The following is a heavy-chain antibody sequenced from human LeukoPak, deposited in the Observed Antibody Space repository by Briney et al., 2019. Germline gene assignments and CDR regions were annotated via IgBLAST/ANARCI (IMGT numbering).Heavy chain of an antibody. CDR1: GYTFTHYY. J-gene: IGHJ6*02. V-gene: IGHV1-2*04. CDR2: INPNSGGT. Sequence: ASVKVSCKASGYTFTHYYIHWVRQAPGQGLEWMGWINPNSGGTDSAQKFQGWVTMTRDTSISTAYMELSRLRSDDTAVYYCARELIAVAGGSYYYYYGMDVWGQGTTVTVSS. CDR3: ARELIAVAGGSYYYYYGMDV. D-gene: IGHD6-19*01.